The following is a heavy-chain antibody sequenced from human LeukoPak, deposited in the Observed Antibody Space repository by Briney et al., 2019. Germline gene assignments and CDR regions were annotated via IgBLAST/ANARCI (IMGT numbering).Heavy chain of an antibody. V-gene: IGHV1-69*01. CDR2: IIPIFGTA. CDR3: ATPIAAAGPFDY. D-gene: IGHD6-13*01. Sequence: ASVKVSCKASGGTFSSYAISWVRQAPGQGLEWMGGIIPIFGTANYAQKFQGRVTITADESTSTVYMELSSLRSEDTAVYYCATPIAAAGPFDYWGQGTLVTVSS. J-gene: IGHJ4*02. CDR1: GGTFSSYA.